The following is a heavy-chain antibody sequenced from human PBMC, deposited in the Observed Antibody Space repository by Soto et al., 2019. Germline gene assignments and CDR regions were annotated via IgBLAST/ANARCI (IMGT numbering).Heavy chain of an antibody. CDR2: MNPNSGNT. CDR3: ARERTGTTSMDV. V-gene: IGHV1-8*01. J-gene: IGHJ6*02. D-gene: IGHD1-1*01. Sequence: QVQLVQSGAEVKKPGASVKVSCKASGYTFTSYDINWVRQATGQGLEWMGWMNPNSGNTGYAQKFQVRVTMTRNTSISTAYMELSSLRSEDTAVCYCARERTGTTSMDVWGQGTTVTVSS. CDR1: GYTFTSYD.